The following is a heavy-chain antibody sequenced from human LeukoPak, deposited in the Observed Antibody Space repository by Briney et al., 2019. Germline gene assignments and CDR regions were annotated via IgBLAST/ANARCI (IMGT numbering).Heavy chain of an antibody. V-gene: IGHV3-30*02. CDR1: GFTFSIFG. CDR3: ARDLTERKYYIAF. CDR2: IGYPGTDT. Sequence: GRSLRLSCAAPGFTFSIFGIHSVRQAPRESLECVAYIGYPGTDTYYADSVKGRFTISRDNSKNTVHLQVNSLRAADTALYSCARDLTERKYYIAFWGQGTLVTVSS. D-gene: IGHD2-8*02. J-gene: IGHJ4*02.